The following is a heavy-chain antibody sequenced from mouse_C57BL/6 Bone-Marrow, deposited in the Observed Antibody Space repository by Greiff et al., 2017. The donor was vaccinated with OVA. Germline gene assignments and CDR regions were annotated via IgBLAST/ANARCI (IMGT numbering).Heavy chain of an antibody. CDR3: AKSGRGIAWFAY. CDR1: GYTFTDYY. Sequence: EVKLVESGPVLVKPGASVKMSCKASGYTFTDYYMNWVKQSHGQSLEWIGVINPYNGGTSYNQKFKGKATLTVDKSSSTAYMELNSLTSEDSAVYYCAKSGRGIAWFAYWGQGTLVTVSA. CDR2: INPYNGGT. J-gene: IGHJ3*01. V-gene: IGHV1-19*01.